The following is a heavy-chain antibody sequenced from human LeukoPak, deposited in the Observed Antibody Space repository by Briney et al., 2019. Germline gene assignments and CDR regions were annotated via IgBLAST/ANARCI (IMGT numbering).Heavy chain of an antibody. CDR3: ARDLGTHCSSTSCPRGAFDY. CDR1: GFTFSSYA. D-gene: IGHD2-2*01. J-gene: IGHJ4*02. CDR2: ISYDGSNK. Sequence: GRSLRLSCAASGFTFSSYAMHWVRQAPGKGLEWVAVISYDGSNKYYADSVKGRFTISRDNSKNTLYLQMNSLRAGDTAVYYCARDLGTHCSSTSCPRGAFDYWGQGTLVTVSS. V-gene: IGHV3-30*04.